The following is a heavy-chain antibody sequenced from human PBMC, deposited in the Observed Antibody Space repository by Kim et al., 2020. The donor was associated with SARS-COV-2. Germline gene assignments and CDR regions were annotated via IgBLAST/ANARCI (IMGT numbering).Heavy chain of an antibody. Sequence: ADSVKGRFTISRDNSKNTLYLQMNSLRAEDTAVYYCARDTYYYDSSGYWDWGQGTLVTVSS. J-gene: IGHJ4*02. D-gene: IGHD3-22*01. CDR3: ARDTYYYDSSGYWD. V-gene: IGHV3-30*07.